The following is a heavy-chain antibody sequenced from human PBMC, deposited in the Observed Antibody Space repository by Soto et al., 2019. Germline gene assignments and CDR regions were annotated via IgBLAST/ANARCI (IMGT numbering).Heavy chain of an antibody. J-gene: IGHJ3*01. V-gene: IGHV3-74*01. D-gene: IGHD1-26*01. CDR1: GFTFSYYW. CDR2: IHSDGSST. CDR3: ARGQWGAFDL. Sequence: DVQLVESGGGSVQPGGSLSLSCAANGFTFSYYWMHWVRQAPGKGLVWVSRIHSDGSSTTDADSVKGRFTISRDNAKNTLYLQMNSLRAEDTAVYYCARGQWGAFDLWGQGTMVTVAS.